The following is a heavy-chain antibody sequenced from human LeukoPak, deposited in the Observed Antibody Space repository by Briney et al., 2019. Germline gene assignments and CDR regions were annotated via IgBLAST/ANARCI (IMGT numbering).Heavy chain of an antibody. J-gene: IGHJ4*02. CDR1: GGTFSSYT. CDR3: ATVVPAADAWYFDY. Sequence: ASVKVSCKASGGTFSSYTISWVRQAPGKGLEWMGGFDPEDGETIYAQKFQGRVTMTEDTSTDTAYMELSSLRSEDTAVYYCATVVPAADAWYFDYWGQGTLVTVSS. CDR2: FDPEDGET. V-gene: IGHV1-24*01. D-gene: IGHD2-2*01.